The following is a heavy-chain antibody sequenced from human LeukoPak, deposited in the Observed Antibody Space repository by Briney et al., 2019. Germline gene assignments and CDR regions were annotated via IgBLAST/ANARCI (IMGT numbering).Heavy chain of an antibody. CDR2: ISWNSGSI. V-gene: IGHV3-9*01. CDR3: AKDIGYCSGGSCYYYFDY. Sequence: GGSLRLSCAASGFTFSSYSMHWVRQAPGKGLEWVSGISWNSGSISYADSVKGRFTISRDNAKNSLYLQMNSLRAEDTALYYCAKDIGYCSGGSCYYYFDYWGQGTLVTVSS. J-gene: IGHJ4*02. CDR1: GFTFSSYS. D-gene: IGHD2-15*01.